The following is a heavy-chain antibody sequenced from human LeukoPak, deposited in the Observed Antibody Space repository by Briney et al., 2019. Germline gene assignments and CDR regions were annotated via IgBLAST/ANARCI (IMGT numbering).Heavy chain of an antibody. V-gene: IGHV4-61*05. D-gene: IGHD2-21*02. CDR3: ARTYCGGDCYHDDAFDI. CDR1: GGSISSSSYY. CDR2: IYYSGST. Sequence: SETLSLTCTVSGGSISSSSYYWGWIRQPPGKGLEWIGYIYYSGSTNYNPSLKSRVTISVDTSKNQFSLRLSSVTAADTAVYYCARTYCGGDCYHDDAFDIWGQGTMVTVSS. J-gene: IGHJ3*02.